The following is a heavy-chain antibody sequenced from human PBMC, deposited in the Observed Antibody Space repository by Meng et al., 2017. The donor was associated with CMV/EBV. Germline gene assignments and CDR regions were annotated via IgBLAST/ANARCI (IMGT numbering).Heavy chain of an antibody. CDR3: TRDAHLTTVTPNWFDP. J-gene: IGHJ5*02. CDR2: INPNSGDT. V-gene: IGHV1-2*02. Sequence: QVAVVQAGARLRKPGASVKVSCKASGDTFTDYYMHWVRQAPGQGLEWMGCINPNSGDTNYAQKFQGRVTMTRDTSISTAYMELSRLRSDDTAVYYCTRDAHLTTVTPNWFDPWGQGTLVTVSS. CDR1: GDTFTDYY. D-gene: IGHD4-17*01.